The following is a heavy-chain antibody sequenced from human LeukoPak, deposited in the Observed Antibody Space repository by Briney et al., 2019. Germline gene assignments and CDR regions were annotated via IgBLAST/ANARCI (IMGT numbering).Heavy chain of an antibody. CDR3: AKGVYSSGYYYYFDY. V-gene: IGHV3-23*01. CDR1: GFIFTNYF. Sequence: GGSLRLSCAASGFIFTNYFMSWVRQAPGKGLEWVSTISGGGGSTYYADSVKGRFTISRDNSKNTLYLQMNSLRAEDSAVYYCAKGVYSSGYYYYFDYWGQGTLVTVSS. D-gene: IGHD3-22*01. CDR2: ISGGGGST. J-gene: IGHJ4*02.